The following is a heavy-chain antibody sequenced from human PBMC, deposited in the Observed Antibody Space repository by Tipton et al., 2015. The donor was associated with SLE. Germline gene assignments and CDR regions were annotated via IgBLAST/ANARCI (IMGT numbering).Heavy chain of an antibody. Sequence: TLSLTCTVSGGSISNYYWSWIRQPPGKGLEWIGYIYYSGTTNYNPSLKSRVTISVDTSKNQFSLKLSSVTAADTAVYHCASLGSRAANIGYWGQGTQVTVSS. J-gene: IGHJ4*02. CDR3: ASLGSRAANIGY. CDR2: IYYSGTT. V-gene: IGHV4-59*12. CDR1: GGSISNYY. D-gene: IGHD6-6*01.